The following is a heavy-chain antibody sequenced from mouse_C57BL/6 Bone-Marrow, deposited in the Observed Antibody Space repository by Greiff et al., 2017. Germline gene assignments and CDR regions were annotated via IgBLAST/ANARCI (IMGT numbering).Heavy chain of an antibody. D-gene: IGHD1-1*01. J-gene: IGHJ2*01. V-gene: IGHV1-82*01. CDR3: ARDYYGSSYYFDY. Sequence: QVQLQQSGPELVKPGASVKISCKASGYAFSSSWMNWVKQRPGKGLEWIGRIYPGDGDTNYNGKFKGKATLTADKSSSTAYMQLSSLTSEDSAVYVGARDYYGSSYYFDYWGQGTTLTVSS. CDR2: IYPGDGDT. CDR1: GYAFSSSW.